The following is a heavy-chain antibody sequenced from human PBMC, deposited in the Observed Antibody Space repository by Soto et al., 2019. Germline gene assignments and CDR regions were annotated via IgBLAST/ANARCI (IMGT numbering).Heavy chain of an antibody. Sequence: GESLKISCDDSGYSFRSSWIGCVRQIPGKGLEWMGIIYPGDSDTRYSPSFQGQVTISADKSISTAYLQWSSLKASNNAMYYCARLGASGSTMGYYYYGMDVWGQGT. D-gene: IGHD5-12*01. J-gene: IGHJ6*02. V-gene: IGHV5-51*01. CDR2: IYPGDSDT. CDR1: GYSFRSSW. CDR3: ARLGASGSTMGYYYYGMDV.